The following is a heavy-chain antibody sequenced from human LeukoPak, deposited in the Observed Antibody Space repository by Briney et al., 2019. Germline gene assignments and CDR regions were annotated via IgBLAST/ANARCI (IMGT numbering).Heavy chain of an antibody. V-gene: IGHV3-33*01. CDR1: GFTFSSYG. CDR2: IWYDGSNK. D-gene: IGHD3/OR15-3a*01. CDR3: ARDVLDGYYFDY. J-gene: IGHJ4*02. Sequence: GGSLRLSCAASGFTFSSYGMHWVRQAPGKGLEWVAVIWYDGSNKYYADSVKGRFTISRGNSKNTLYLQMNSLRAEDTAVYYCARDVLDGYYFDYWGQGTLVTVSS.